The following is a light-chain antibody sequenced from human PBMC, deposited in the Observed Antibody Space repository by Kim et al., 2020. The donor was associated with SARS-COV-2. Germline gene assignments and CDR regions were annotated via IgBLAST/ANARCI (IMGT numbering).Light chain of an antibody. J-gene: IGKJ5*01. V-gene: IGKV3-20*01. CDR3: QQYGSSPIT. Sequence: APGERATLSCWASTKGANNYLAWYQQKPGQTPRLLIFGASKTAAGIPDRFSGSGSGTDFTLTVSRLEPEDFAVYYCQQYGSSPITFGQGTRLEIK. CDR2: GAS. CDR1: TKGANNY.